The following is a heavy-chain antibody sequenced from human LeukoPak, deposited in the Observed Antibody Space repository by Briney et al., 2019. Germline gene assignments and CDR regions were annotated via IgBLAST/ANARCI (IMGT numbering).Heavy chain of an antibody. D-gene: IGHD6-13*01. V-gene: IGHV4-61*08. CDR2: IYYSGST. CDR1: GVPINSPGYS. J-gene: IGHJ5*02. Sequence: PSETLSLTCTVSGVPINSPGYSWTWIRQPPGKGLEWIGYIYYSGSTNYNPSLKSRVTISVDTSKNQFSLKLSSVTAADTAVYYCARRFAAASNWFDPWGQGTLVTVSS. CDR3: ARRFAAASNWFDP.